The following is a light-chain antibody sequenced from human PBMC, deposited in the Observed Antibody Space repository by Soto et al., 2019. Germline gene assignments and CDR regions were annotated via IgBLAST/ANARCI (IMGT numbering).Light chain of an antibody. V-gene: IGKV3-15*01. CDR2: GAS. CDR3: QQYHEWPSWA. CDR1: QSVSSD. J-gene: IGKJ1*01. Sequence: EIMMTQSPVTLSVSPGERATLSCRSSQSVSSDLAWYQQKPGQAPRLLIYGASTRATGFPARFSGSGSGTGFTLTISSVQSEDIALYYCQQYHEWPSWAFGQGTKVDIK.